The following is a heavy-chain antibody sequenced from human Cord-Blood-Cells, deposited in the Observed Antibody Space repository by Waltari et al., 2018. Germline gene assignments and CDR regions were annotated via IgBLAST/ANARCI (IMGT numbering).Heavy chain of an antibody. CDR1: GYTLPELS. CDR3: ATALCRGVQGVTDDY. CDR2: FDPEDGET. J-gene: IGHJ4*02. D-gene: IGHD3-10*01. V-gene: IGHV1-24*01. Sequence: QVQLVQSGAEVKKPGASVKVSCKVSGYTLPELSMHWVRQAPGKGLEWMGSFDPEDGETIYAQKSQGRVTMTEDTSTDTAYVELSRLRCEDTAVYYCATALCRGVQGVTDDYWGQGTLVTVSS.